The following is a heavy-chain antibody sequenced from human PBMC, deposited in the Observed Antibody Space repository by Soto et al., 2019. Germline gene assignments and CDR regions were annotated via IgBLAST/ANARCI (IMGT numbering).Heavy chain of an antibody. CDR2: ISSSSSTI. J-gene: IGHJ6*02. Sequence: GGSLRLSCAASEFTLTNYWMTWVRQAPGKGLEWVSYISSSSSTIYYADSVKGRFTISRDNAKNSLYLQMNSLRAEDTAVYYCARGAATYGDYVEDYYYGMDVWGQGTTVTVSS. CDR3: ARGAATYGDYVEDYYYGMDV. CDR1: EFTLTNYW. V-gene: IGHV3-48*01. D-gene: IGHD4-17*01.